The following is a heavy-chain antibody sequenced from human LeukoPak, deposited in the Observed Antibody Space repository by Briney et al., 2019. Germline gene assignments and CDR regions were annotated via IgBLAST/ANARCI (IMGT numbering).Heavy chain of an antibody. CDR2: IIPIFGTA. CDR1: GGTFISYA. V-gene: IGHV1-69*05. J-gene: IGHJ6*03. D-gene: IGHD2-15*01. CDR3: ARDGEVVAATYYYYYMDV. Sequence: VASVKVSCKASGGTFISYAISWVRQAPGQGLEWMGRIIPIFGTANYAQKFQGRVTITTDESTSTAYMELSSLRSEDTAVYYCARDGEVVAATYYYYYMDVWGKGTTVTVSS.